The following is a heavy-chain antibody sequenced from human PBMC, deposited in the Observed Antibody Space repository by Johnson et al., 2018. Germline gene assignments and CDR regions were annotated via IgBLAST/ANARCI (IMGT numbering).Heavy chain of an antibody. J-gene: IGHJ3*02. Sequence: VQLVESGGGLVQPGGSLRLSCAASGFTFSSYSMNWVRQAPGKGLEWVSYISSSSSTIYYGDSVKGRLTIPRDNAKNSLYLQMNSLRAEDTAVYYCASYSVIDDAFDIWGQGTMGTVSS. CDR2: ISSSSSTI. D-gene: IGHD2-21*01. CDR1: GFTFSSYS. CDR3: ASYSVIDDAFDI. V-gene: IGHV3-48*01.